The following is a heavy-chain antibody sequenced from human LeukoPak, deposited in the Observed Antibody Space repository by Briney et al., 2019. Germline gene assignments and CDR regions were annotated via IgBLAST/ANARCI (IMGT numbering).Heavy chain of an antibody. Sequence: GGPLRLSCAASGFTFSSYSMNWVRQAPGKGLEWVANIKQDGSEQFYLDSVKGRFTISRDNAKNALYLQMHSLRVEDTAVYYCARESIVVVPTTMDDASDIWGQGTMVTVSS. CDR2: IKQDGSEQ. J-gene: IGHJ3*02. D-gene: IGHD2-2*01. V-gene: IGHV3-7*01. CDR3: ARESIVVVPTTMDDASDI. CDR1: GFTFSSYS.